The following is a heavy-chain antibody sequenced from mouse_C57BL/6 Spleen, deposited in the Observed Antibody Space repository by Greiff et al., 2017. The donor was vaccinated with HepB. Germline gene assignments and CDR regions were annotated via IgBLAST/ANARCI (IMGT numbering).Heavy chain of an antibody. J-gene: IGHJ2*01. CDR2: INPGSGGT. CDR1: GYAFTNYL. D-gene: IGHD1-1*01. Sequence: QVQLKESGAELVRPGTSVKVSCKASGYAFTNYLIEWVKQRPGQGLEWIGVINPGSGGTNYNEKFKGKATLTADKSSSTAYMQLSSLTSEDSAVYFCARATTVVARNFDYWGQGTTLTVSS. V-gene: IGHV1-54*01. CDR3: ARATTVVARNFDY.